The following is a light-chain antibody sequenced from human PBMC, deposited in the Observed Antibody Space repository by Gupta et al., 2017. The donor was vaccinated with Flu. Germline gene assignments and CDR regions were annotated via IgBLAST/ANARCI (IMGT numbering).Light chain of an antibody. CDR3: CSYAGSSTVV. J-gene: IGLJ2*01. V-gene: IGLV2-23*02. CDR1: SSDVGSDKL. Sequence: SITITPSVTSSDVGSDKLVSWYQQHPGKANKLMIYEVSKRASGVANRFSGSKSGNTASLTISGPKEEDEADYYCCSYAGSSTVVFGGGTKLTVL. CDR2: EVS.